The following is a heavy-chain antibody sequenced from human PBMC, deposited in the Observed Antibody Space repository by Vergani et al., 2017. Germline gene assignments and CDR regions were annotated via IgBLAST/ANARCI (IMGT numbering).Heavy chain of an antibody. CDR1: GFTFSNYG. CDR2: IRYDGSNT. D-gene: IGHD6-19*01. J-gene: IGHJ3*02. Sequence: QVQLVESGGGVVQPGGSLRLSCGASGFTFSNYGMHWVRQAPGKGLEWVTFIRYDGSNTYYADSVKGRFTISRDNSKNTLFLQMNSLRPEDTAVYYCAKVGRSEVAGTFGAFDIWGQGTMVTVSS. V-gene: IGHV3-30*02. CDR3: AKVGRSEVAGTFGAFDI.